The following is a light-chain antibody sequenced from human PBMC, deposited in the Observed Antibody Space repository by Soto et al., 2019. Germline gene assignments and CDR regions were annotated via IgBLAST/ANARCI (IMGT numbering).Light chain of an antibody. Sequence: DIQLTQAPSSLSASVGDRITITCRASHRISTYLNWYQQKPGKAPELVIYTASSLESGVPSRFSGSGSGTDFTLTISSLQPEDLATYYCQQHYNTPWTFGQGTKVEIK. CDR1: HRISTY. CDR3: QQHYNTPWT. CDR2: TAS. J-gene: IGKJ1*01. V-gene: IGKV1-39*01.